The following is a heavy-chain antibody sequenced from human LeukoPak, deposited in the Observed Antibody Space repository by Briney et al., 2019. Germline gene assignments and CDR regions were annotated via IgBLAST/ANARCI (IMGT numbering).Heavy chain of an antibody. V-gene: IGHV3-21*01. CDR3: ARDFDFWSGYYNLVGYYYIDV. D-gene: IGHD3-3*01. Sequence: PGGSLRLSCAASGFTFSSYSMNWVRQAPGKGLEWVSSISSSSSYIYYADSVKGRFTISRDNAKNSLYLQMNSLRAEDTAVYYCARDFDFWSGYYNLVGYYYIDVWGKGTTVTVSS. CDR1: GFTFSSYS. J-gene: IGHJ6*03. CDR2: ISSSSSYI.